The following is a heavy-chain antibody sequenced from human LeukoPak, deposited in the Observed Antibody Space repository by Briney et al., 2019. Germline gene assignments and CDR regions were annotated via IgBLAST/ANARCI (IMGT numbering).Heavy chain of an antibody. CDR1: GGSFSGYY. D-gene: IGHD3-22*01. Sequence: TSETLSLTCAVYGGSFSGYYWSWIRQPPGKGLEWIGEINHSGSTNYNPSLKSRVTISVDTSKNQFSLKLSSVTAADTAVYYCARRARYYYDSSGYYEDYWGQRTLVTVSS. CDR3: ARRARYYYDSSGYYEDY. CDR2: INHSGST. J-gene: IGHJ4*02. V-gene: IGHV4-34*01.